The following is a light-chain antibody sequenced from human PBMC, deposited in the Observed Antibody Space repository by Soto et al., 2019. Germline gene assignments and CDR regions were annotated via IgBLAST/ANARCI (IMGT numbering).Light chain of an antibody. CDR2: DAS. CDR3: QQYDNLPIA. V-gene: IGKV1-33*01. Sequence: IQMNQSPSSLSAYVGDRVTITCQASQDISNYLNWYQQKPGKAPKLLIYDASNLETGVPSRFSGSGSGTDFTFTISSLQPEDIATYYCQQYDNLPIAFGQGTRLEIK. CDR1: QDISNY. J-gene: IGKJ5*01.